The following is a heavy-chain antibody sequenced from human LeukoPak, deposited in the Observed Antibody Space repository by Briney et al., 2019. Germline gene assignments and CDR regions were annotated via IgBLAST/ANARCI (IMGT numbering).Heavy chain of an antibody. CDR2: INPSGGT. Sequence: ASVKVSCKASGNTFSIYNMHWVRQAPGQGLEWMGIINPSGGTSYAQKLQGRVTMTRDTSSSTVYMELSSLTSEDTAVYYCAREGVAATGLDYWGQGTLVTVSS. CDR1: GNTFSIYN. CDR3: AREGVAATGLDY. D-gene: IGHD6-13*01. V-gene: IGHV1-46*01. J-gene: IGHJ4*02.